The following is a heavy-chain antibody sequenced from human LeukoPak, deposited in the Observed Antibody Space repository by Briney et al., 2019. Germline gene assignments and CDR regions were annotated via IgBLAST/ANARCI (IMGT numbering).Heavy chain of an antibody. Sequence: GGSLRLSCAASGFTFSSYAMSWVRQAPGKGLEWVSAISDSGGSTYYADSVKGRFTISRDNSKNTLYLQMDSLRAEDTAVYYCAKDLSNHARGSSGYWGQGTLVTVSS. CDR2: ISDSGGST. D-gene: IGHD6-19*01. CDR3: AKDLSNHARGSSGY. CDR1: GFTFSSYA. J-gene: IGHJ4*02. V-gene: IGHV3-23*01.